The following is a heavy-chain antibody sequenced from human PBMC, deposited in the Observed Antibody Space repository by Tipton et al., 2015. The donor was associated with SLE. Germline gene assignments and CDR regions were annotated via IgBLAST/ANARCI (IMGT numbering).Heavy chain of an antibody. CDR1: GFTVSTNY. Sequence: GSLRLSCAASGFTVSTNYMNWVRQAPGKGLEWVSVIYSGWSTYYADSVKGRLTISRDISKNTLYLQMNGLSGEDAALYYCAKGPYYDFWGGSDVWGQGTMVSVS. D-gene: IGHD3-3*01. V-gene: IGHV3-53*05. J-gene: IGHJ3*01. CDR3: AKGPYYDFWGGSDV. CDR2: IYSGWST.